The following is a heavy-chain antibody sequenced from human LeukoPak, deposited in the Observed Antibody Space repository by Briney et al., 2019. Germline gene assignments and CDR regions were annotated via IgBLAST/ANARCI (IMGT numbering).Heavy chain of an antibody. Sequence: SETLSLTCTVSGGSISSSSYYWGWIRQPPGKGLEWIGNIYYGGTTYHNPSLKSRVTISVDTSKNQFSLKLTSVTAADTAVYYCARNLLMGGVNCFDPWGQGTLVTVSS. D-gene: IGHD2-8*02. V-gene: IGHV4-39*01. J-gene: IGHJ5*02. CDR3: ARNLLMGGVNCFDP. CDR2: IYYGGTT. CDR1: GGSISSSSYY.